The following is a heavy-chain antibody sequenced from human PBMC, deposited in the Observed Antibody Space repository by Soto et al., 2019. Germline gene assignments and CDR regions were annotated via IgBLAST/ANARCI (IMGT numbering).Heavy chain of an antibody. D-gene: IGHD4-17*01. CDR1: GGSISSYY. Sequence: SETLSLTCTVSGGSISSYYWSWIRQPPGKGLEWIGYIYYSGSTNYNPSLKSRVTISVDTSKNQFSLKLSPVTAADTAVYYCASSALPLRYGDYVPYFDYWGQGTLVTVSS. CDR3: ASSALPLRYGDYVPYFDY. V-gene: IGHV4-59*08. CDR2: IYYSGST. J-gene: IGHJ4*02.